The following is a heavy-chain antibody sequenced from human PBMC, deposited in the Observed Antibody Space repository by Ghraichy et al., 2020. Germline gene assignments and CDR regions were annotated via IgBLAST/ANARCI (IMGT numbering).Heavy chain of an antibody. CDR1: GYTFTDYF. D-gene: IGHD3-9*01. CDR2: INPTSGDT. J-gene: IGHJ4*02. V-gene: IGHV1-2*06. CDR3: ARDGMLSPGWPHYDY. Sequence: ASVKVSCKASGYTFTDYFIHWVRQAPGQGLEWMGHINPTSGDTYVPQRFRGRVTMTRDTSISTAYMEVRGLTSDDTAVFYCARDGMLSPGWPHYDYWGRGTLVTVSA.